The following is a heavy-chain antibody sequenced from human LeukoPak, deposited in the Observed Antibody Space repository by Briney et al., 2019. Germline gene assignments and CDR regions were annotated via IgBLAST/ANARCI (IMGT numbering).Heavy chain of an antibody. V-gene: IGHV4-39*07. CDR3: ARRSISHNQPYYAFDI. CDR2: IYYNGRT. D-gene: IGHD3-9*01. Sequence: DPSETLSLTCTVSGGSISSTNYYWGWIRQPPGEGLECIGSIYYNGRTYYNPSLKSRVTISVDTSKNQFSLKLSSVTAADTAVYYCARRSISHNQPYYAFDIWGQGTMVTVSS. CDR1: GGSISSTNYY. J-gene: IGHJ3*02.